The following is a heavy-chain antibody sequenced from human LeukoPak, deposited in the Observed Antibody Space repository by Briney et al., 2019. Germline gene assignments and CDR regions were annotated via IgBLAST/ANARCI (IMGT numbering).Heavy chain of an antibody. V-gene: IGHV1-24*01. CDR3: ATDRQGGSGWYYFDY. D-gene: IGHD6-19*01. CDR1: GYTLTELS. Sequence: ASVKVSGKVSGYTLTELSMHWVRQAPGKGLEWMGGFDPEDGETIYAQKFQGRVTMTEDTSTDTAYMELSSLRSEDTAVYYCATDRQGGSGWYYFDYWGQGTLVTVSS. CDR2: FDPEDGET. J-gene: IGHJ4*02.